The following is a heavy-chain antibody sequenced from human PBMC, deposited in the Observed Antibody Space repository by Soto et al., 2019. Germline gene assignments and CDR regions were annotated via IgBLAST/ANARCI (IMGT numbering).Heavy chain of an antibody. J-gene: IGHJ3*01. D-gene: IGHD5-12*01. CDR1: GVSISGYY. CDR2: TYIRGST. Sequence: SETLSLTCSVSGVSISGYYWTWIRQPAGKGLEWIGHTYIRGSTKYNPSLESRATMSVDTSTNQISLKLRSLTAADTAVYYCASDYIVQHVFDFWGPGTMVTVSS. CDR3: ASDYIVQHVFDF. V-gene: IGHV4-4*07.